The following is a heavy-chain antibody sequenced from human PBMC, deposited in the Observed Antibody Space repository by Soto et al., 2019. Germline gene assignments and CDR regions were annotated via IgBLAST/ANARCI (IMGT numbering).Heavy chain of an antibody. V-gene: IGHV3-30-3*01. CDR1: GFTFSSYA. CDR3: ARGRSSLTRFDY. CDR2: ISYDGSNK. J-gene: IGHJ4*02. Sequence: QVQLVESGGGVVQPGRSLRLSCAASGFTFSSYAMHWVRKAPGKGLEWVAVISYDGSNKYYADSVKGRFTISRDNSKNTLYLQMNSLRAEDTSVYYCARGRSSLTRFDYWGQGTLVTGSS. D-gene: IGHD2-2*01.